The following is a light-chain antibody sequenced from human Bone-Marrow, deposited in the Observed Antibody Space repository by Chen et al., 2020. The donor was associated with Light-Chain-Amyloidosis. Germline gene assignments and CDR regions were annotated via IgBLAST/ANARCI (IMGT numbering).Light chain of an antibody. Sequence: DIQMTQSPSSLSASVGDRVTITCRATQGISNYLAWYQQKPGKVPKLLIYGASTLQSGVPARFSGSGSGTDFTLTISSLQPEDVATYYCQKYNNAPRTFGQGTKVEIK. V-gene: IGKV1-27*01. CDR1: QGISNY. CDR2: GAS. J-gene: IGKJ1*01. CDR3: QKYNNAPRT.